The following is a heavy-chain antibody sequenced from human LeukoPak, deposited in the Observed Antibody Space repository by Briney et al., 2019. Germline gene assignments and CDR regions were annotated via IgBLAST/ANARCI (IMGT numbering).Heavy chain of an antibody. Sequence: GGSLRLSRAASGFTFSSYAMHWVRQAPGKGLEWVAVISYDGSNKYYADSVKGRFTISRDNSKNTLYLQMNSLRAEDTAVYYCARENYDSSGYRFDPWGQGTLVTVSS. V-gene: IGHV3-30-3*01. CDR2: ISYDGSNK. J-gene: IGHJ5*02. D-gene: IGHD3-22*01. CDR1: GFTFSSYA. CDR3: ARENYDSSGYRFDP.